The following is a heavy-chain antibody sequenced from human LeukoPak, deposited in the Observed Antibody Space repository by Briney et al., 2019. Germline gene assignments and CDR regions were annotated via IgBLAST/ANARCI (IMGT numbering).Heavy chain of an antibody. CDR1: GGTFSSYA. CDR3: AKSISRSWNYFAW. D-gene: IGHD6-13*01. V-gene: IGHV3-23*01. CDR2: ISGSGGST. J-gene: IGHJ4*02. Sequence: PGGSLRLSCAASGGTFSSYAMSWVRQPPGKGLEWVSAISGSGGSTYYADSVKGRLTISRDNSKNTLYLQMNSLRAEDTAVYYCAKSISRSWNYFAWGGQGTLLTLPS.